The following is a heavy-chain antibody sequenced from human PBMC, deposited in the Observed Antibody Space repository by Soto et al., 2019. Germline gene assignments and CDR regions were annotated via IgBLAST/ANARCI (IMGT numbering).Heavy chain of an antibody. CDR1: GFTFSSYG. J-gene: IGHJ6*02. D-gene: IGHD3-10*01. V-gene: IGHV3-30*18. CDR2: ISYDGSNK. CDR3: AKESPSSYYYGSRNLYGMDV. Sequence: GSLRLSCAASGFTFSSYGMHWVRQAPGKGLEWVAVISYDGSNKYYADSVKGRFTISRDNSKNTLYLQMNSLRAEDTAVYYCAKESPSSYYYGSRNLYGMDVWGQGTTVTVSS.